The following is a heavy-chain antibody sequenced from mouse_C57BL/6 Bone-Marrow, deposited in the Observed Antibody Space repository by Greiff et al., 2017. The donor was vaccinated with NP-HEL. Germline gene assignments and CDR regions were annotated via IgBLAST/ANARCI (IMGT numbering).Heavy chain of an antibody. CDR1: GFSLTSYG. CDR2: IWRGGST. J-gene: IGHJ3*01. CDR3: SKNALYYYGSIPFAY. D-gene: IGHD1-1*01. Sequence: VQLQQSGPGLVQPSQSLSITCTVSGFSLTSYGVHWVRQSPGKGLEWLGVIWRGGSTDYNAAFMSRLSITTDNSKSKVFFKMNSLQADDTTIYYCSKNALYYYGSIPFAYWGQGTLVTVSA. V-gene: IGHV2-5*01.